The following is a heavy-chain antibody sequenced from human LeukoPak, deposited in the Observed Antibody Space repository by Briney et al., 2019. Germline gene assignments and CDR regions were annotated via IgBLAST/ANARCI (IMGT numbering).Heavy chain of an antibody. J-gene: IGHJ4*02. V-gene: IGHV3-23*01. CDR2: LRGNGDT. Sequence: GGSLRLSCAASGVTFSSYAMSWVREAPARGLEWVSSLRGNGDTFYADSVKGRFTLSRDDSRNTVYLQLNNLRVEDTAVYYCAKASWVSNADVVLWGQGTVVTVSS. CDR1: GVTFSSYA. D-gene: IGHD2-15*01. CDR3: AKASWVSNADVVL.